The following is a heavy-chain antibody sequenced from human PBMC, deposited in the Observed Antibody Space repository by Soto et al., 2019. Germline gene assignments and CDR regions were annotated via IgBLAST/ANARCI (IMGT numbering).Heavy chain of an antibody. D-gene: IGHD3-16*01. Sequence: QVQLVQSGGEVKKPGASVKVSCKTSGYTFTTYGISWVRQPPGQGLEWVGWISAYSGKTHYAQKFQGKVTMTTDTSTNTAYLEPRSLRSDDTAVYYCARDPYLGDHQYWGQGTLVTVSS. CDR1: GYTFTTYG. CDR2: ISAYSGKT. CDR3: ARDPYLGDHQY. V-gene: IGHV1-18*01. J-gene: IGHJ4*02.